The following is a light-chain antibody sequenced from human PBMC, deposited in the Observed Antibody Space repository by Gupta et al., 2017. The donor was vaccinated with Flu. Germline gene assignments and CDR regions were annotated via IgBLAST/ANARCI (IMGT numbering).Light chain of an antibody. CDR1: QGISSY. CDR2: AAS. J-gene: IGKJ4*01. Sequence: DIQLTQSPSFLSASVGDRVTITCRASQGISSYLAWYQQKPGKAPKLLIYAASTLQSGVPSRFSGSGYGTEFTLTISSRQQEDFATYYCQQLNSYPAITFGGGTKVEIK. CDR3: QQLNSYPAIT. V-gene: IGKV1-9*01.